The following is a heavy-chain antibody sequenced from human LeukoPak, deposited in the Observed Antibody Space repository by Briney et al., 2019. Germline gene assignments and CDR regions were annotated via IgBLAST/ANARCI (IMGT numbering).Heavy chain of an antibody. CDR1: GFTFSSYG. V-gene: IGHV3-23*01. CDR3: AKDPNFYYCMDV. CDR2: ISGRRDST. Sequence: GGALRLSCAASGFTFSSYGMSWVRQAPGKGLEWVSTISGRRDSTSYADSVKGRFTISRDNSKNTLYLQMNSLRAEDTAVYYCAKDPNFYYCMDVWGKGTTVTISS. J-gene: IGHJ6*03.